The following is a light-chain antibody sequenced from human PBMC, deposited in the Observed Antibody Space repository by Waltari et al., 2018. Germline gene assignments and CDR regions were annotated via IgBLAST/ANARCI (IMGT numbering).Light chain of an antibody. V-gene: IGLV1-51*01. CDR3: GTWDSSLSAAV. CDR2: GDN. CDR1: ISNIGENF. J-gene: IGLJ3*02. Sequence: QSVLTQPPSVSAAPGQQVPLSCPGSISNIGENFVSWYQQLPGTAPKLLIHGDNERPSGIPDRFSASKSGSSATLGITGLQTGDEADYYCGTWDSSLSAAVFGGGTKVTVL.